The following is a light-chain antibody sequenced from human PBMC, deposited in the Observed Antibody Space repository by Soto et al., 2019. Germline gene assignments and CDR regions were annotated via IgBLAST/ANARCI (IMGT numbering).Light chain of an antibody. V-gene: IGKV3-20*01. CDR1: QSVSSRN. Sequence: EIVLTQSPGTVSLSPGDRATLSCRASQSVSSRNLAWYRQKPGQAPSLLIFGASNRATGIPDRFSGSGSGTDFPLNIIILEPEECAVYYCLRYGDSPPAYTFGQGTKLEIK. CDR2: GAS. J-gene: IGKJ2*01. CDR3: LRYGDSPPAYT.